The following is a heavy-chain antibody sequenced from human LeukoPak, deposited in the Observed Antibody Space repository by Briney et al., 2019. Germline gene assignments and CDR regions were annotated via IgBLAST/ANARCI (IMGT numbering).Heavy chain of an antibody. CDR2: ICPVDSKT. D-gene: IGHD6-19*01. Sequence: GESLKISCKGSGYNFTTYWIGWVRQMPGKGLEWMGIICPVDSKTRYSPSFQGQVTISADKSISPAYLQWSSLSDTDPAMYYCARHSSVAGTSGCFDSWGQGTLVTVSS. J-gene: IGHJ5*01. V-gene: IGHV5-51*01. CDR1: GYNFTTYW. CDR3: ARHSSVAGTSGCFDS.